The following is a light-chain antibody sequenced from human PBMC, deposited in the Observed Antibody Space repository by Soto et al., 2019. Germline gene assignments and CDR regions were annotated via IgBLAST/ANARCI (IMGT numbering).Light chain of an antibody. CDR1: SSDVGGYNH. V-gene: IGLV2-14*01. J-gene: IGLJ1*01. CDR3: VSFTSSTTYV. CDR2: DVT. Sequence: QSVLTQPASVSDSPGQSITISYTGTSSDVGGYNHVSWYQQHPGKAPKLMIYDVTNRPSGVSNRFSGSKSGSTASLIISGLQAEDEADYYCVSFTSSTTYVFGTGTKVTVL.